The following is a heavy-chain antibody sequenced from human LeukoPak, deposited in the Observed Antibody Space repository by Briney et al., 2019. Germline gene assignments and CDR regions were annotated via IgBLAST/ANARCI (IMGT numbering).Heavy chain of an antibody. V-gene: IGHV3-7*03. CDR2: IKQDGSEK. D-gene: IGHD6-19*01. Sequence: GGSLRLSCAASGFTFSSYWMSWVRQAPGKGLEWVANIKQDGSEKYYVDSVKGRFTISRDNAKNSLYLQMNSLRAEDTAVYYCARDSPPYYSSGWYNLGGGYYYGMDVWGQGTTVTVSS. J-gene: IGHJ6*02. CDR1: GFTFSSYW. CDR3: ARDSPPYYSSGWYNLGGGYYYGMDV.